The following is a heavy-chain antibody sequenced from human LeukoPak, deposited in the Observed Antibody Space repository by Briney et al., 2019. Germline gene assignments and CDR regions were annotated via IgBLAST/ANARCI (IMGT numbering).Heavy chain of an antibody. CDR1: GFTFSSYG. J-gene: IGHJ4*02. CDR2: IRSDGNDK. Sequence: GGSLRLSCAASGFTFSSYGMHWVRQAPGKGLEWVAFIRSDGNDKYYTDSVKGRFTISRDNAKNSLYLQMNSLRAEDTALYYCARVSDISVAAYFDYWGQGTLVTVSS. V-gene: IGHV3-30*02. CDR3: ARVSDISVAAYFDY. D-gene: IGHD6-19*01.